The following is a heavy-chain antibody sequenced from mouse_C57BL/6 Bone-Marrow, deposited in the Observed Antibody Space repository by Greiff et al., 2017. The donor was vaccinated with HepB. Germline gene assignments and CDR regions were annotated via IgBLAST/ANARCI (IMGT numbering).Heavy chain of an antibody. Sequence: VQLQQPGAELVKPGASVKLSCKASGYTFTSYWMHWVKQRPGQGLEWIGMIHPISGSTNYNEKFKSKATLTVDKSSSTAYMQLSSLTSEDSAVYYCARDYDYLYYFDYWGQGTTLTVSS. CDR3: ARDYDYLYYFDY. CDR1: GYTFTSYW. D-gene: IGHD2-4*01. J-gene: IGHJ2*01. V-gene: IGHV1-64*01. CDR2: IHPISGST.